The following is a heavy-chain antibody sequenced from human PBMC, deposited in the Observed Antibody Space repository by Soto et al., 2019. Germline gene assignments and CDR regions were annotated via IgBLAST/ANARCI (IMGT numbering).Heavy chain of an antibody. CDR3: ARQPRGPGYGERGLYFDY. J-gene: IGHJ4*02. CDR1: DGSTNSRSDY. CDR2: VYYSGST. Sequence: SETLPLTCTVSDGSTNSRSDYWGWIRQPPGKGLEWIGSVYYSGSTHDNPSLQSRVTISVDTSRNQFSLNLISVTAADTAVYFCARQPRGPGYGERGLYFDYWGQGTLVTVSS. V-gene: IGHV4-39*01. D-gene: IGHD3-16*01.